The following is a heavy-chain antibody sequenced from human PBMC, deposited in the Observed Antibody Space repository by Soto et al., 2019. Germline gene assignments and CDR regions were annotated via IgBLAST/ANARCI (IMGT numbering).Heavy chain of an antibody. J-gene: IGHJ6*02. Sequence: PGGSLRLSCAASGFTFSNAWVNWVRQAPGKGLEWVGRIKSKTDGGTTDYAAPVKGRFTISRDDSKNTLYLQMNSLKTEDTAVYYCTTGSGGYSYYYYGMDVWGQGTTVTVSS. V-gene: IGHV3-15*07. CDR2: IKSKTDGGTT. CDR3: TTGSGGYSYYYYGMDV. D-gene: IGHD6-25*01. CDR1: GFTFSNAW.